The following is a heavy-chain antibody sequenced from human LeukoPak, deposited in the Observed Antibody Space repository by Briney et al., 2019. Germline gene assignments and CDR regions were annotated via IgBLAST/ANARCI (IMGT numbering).Heavy chain of an antibody. Sequence: GGSLRLSCAASGFTFSSYWMSWVRQAPGKGLEWVANIKQDGSEKYYVDSVKGRFTISRDNAKNSLYLQMNSLRAEDTAVYYCARIGGNSPFGAFGIWGQGTMVTVSS. J-gene: IGHJ3*02. CDR1: GFTFSSYW. V-gene: IGHV3-7*01. D-gene: IGHD4-23*01. CDR2: IKQDGSEK. CDR3: ARIGGNSPFGAFGI.